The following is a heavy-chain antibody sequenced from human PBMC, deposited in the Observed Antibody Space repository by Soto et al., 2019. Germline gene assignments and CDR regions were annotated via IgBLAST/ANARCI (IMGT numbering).Heavy chain of an antibody. D-gene: IGHD3-22*01. J-gene: IGHJ4*02. CDR1: GFTFSDYY. Sequence: PGGSLRLSCAASGFTFSDYYMSWIRQAPGKGLEWVSYISTSDSIYYADSVKGRFTISRDNAKNSLYLQMNSLRAEDTAVYYCARDLGYYDSSGYFDYWGQGXLVTVSS. V-gene: IGHV3-11*01. CDR3: ARDLGYYDSSGYFDY. CDR2: ISTSDSI.